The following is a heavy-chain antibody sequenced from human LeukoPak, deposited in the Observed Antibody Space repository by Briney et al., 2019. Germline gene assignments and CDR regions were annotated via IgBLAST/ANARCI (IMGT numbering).Heavy chain of an antibody. CDR2: ITVNGGTT. J-gene: IGHJ3*01. V-gene: IGHV3-23*01. CDR3: AKDPNGDYIGAFDG. D-gene: IGHD2-8*01. CDR1: GLSIGNYA. Sequence: GGFLRLSCVGCGLSIGNYAMTWVRQAPGKGLEWVSSITVNGGTTKYADSVRGRFTVSRDNSRNTVFLQMDSLRAEDTAVYYCAKDPNGDYIGAFDGWGQGTMVTVSS.